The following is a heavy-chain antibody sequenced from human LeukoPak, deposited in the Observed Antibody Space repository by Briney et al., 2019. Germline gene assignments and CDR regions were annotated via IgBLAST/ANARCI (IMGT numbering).Heavy chain of an antibody. V-gene: IGHV3-7*01. CDR2: IKQDGSER. D-gene: IGHD2-21*02. CDR3: AKQDSYWDAFDI. Sequence: GGSLRLSCAASGFIFSSYWMSWVRQSPGKGLEWMANIKQDGSERYYVDSVKGRFTISRDNAKNSLYLQMNSLRAEDTAIYYCAKQDSYWDAFDIWGQGTMVTVSS. J-gene: IGHJ3*02. CDR1: GFIFSSYW.